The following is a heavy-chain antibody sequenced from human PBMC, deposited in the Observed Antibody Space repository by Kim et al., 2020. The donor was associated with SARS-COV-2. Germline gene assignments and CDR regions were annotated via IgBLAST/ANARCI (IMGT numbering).Heavy chain of an antibody. CDR2: ISYDGSNK. CDR3: AKVRGWSGYRYYYGMDV. D-gene: IGHD3-3*01. J-gene: IGHJ6*02. CDR1: GFTFSSYG. Sequence: GGSLRLSCAASGFTFSSYGMHWVRQAPGKGLEWVAVISYDGSNKYYADSVKGRFTISRDNSKNTLYLQMNRLRAEDTAVYYCAKVRGWSGYRYYYGMDVWGQGTTVTVSS. V-gene: IGHV3-30*18.